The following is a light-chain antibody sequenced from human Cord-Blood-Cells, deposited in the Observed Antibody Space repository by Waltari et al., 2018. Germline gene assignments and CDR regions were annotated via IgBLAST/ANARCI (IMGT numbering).Light chain of an antibody. CDR1: RSDVGGYNY. J-gene: IGLJ2*01. CDR3: SSYTSSSTLV. V-gene: IGLV2-14*01. CDR2: DVS. Sequence: QSALTQPPSVSGPPGQSITIPCTGTRSDVGGYNYVSWYQQHPGKAPKLMIYDVSNRPSGVSNRFSGSKSGNTASLTISGLQAEDEADYYCSSYTSSSTLVFGGGTKLTVL.